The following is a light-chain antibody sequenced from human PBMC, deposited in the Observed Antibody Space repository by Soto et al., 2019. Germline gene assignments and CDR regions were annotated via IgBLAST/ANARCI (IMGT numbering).Light chain of an antibody. V-gene: IGKV3-20*01. J-gene: IGKJ3*01. CDR3: QQYGSSLLFT. Sequence: EIVLTQSPGTLSLSPGERATLSCRASQSVSSSYLAWYQQKPGQAPRLLIYGASSRATGIPDRFSGSGSGTDFPLTISRLEHEDFAVYYCQQYGSSLLFTFGPGTKVDIK. CDR1: QSVSSSY. CDR2: GAS.